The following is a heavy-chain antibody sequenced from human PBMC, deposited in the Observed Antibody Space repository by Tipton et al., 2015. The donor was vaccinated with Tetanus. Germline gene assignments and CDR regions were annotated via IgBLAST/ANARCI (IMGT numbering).Heavy chain of an antibody. J-gene: IGHJ4*02. CDR3: ARVACSSTSCYSHYFDY. D-gene: IGHD2-2*01. V-gene: IGHV4-4*07. CDR1: GDSISSFY. Sequence: GLVKPSETLSLSCSVSGDSISSFYWTWIRQPAGKGLEWIGRIYTSGSTNYNPPLKSRVNISLDRSENQISLMLTSVTAADTAVYYCARVACSSTSCYSHYFDYWGPGSLVTVSS. CDR2: IYTSGST.